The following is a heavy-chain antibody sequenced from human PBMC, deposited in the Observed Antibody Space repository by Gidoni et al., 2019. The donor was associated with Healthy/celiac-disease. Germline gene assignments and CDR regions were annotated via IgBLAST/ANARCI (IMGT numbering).Heavy chain of an antibody. CDR2: IYPGDSAP. Sequence: VQLVQFGAEVKKSGEFLKIPCKGSGYSFTSYWIGWVRQTPGKGLEWMGFIYPGDSAPRYNPSFQGQVTISADKSISTAYLQWSSLKASDTAMYYCARHGIAAAGNLDYWGQGTLVTVSS. CDR1: GYSFTSYW. J-gene: IGHJ4*02. D-gene: IGHD6-13*01. V-gene: IGHV5-51*01. CDR3: ARHGIAAAGNLDY.